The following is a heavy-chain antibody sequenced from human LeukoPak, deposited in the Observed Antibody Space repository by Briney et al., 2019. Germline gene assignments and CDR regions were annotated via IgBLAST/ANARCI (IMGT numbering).Heavy chain of an antibody. Sequence: ASVKVSCKASGYTFTSYAMNWVRQAPGQGLEWMGWINTNTGNPTYAQGFTGRFVFSLDTSVSTAYLQISSLKAEDTAVYYCASSWGVAAALREWFDPWGQGTLVTVSS. D-gene: IGHD6-13*01. V-gene: IGHV7-4-1*02. CDR3: ASSWGVAAALREWFDP. J-gene: IGHJ5*02. CDR1: GYTFTSYA. CDR2: INTNTGNP.